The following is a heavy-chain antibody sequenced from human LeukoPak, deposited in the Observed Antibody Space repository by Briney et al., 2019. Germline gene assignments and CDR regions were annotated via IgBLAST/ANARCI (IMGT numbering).Heavy chain of an antibody. D-gene: IGHD1-1*01. Sequence: GGSLRLSCAASGFTFDDYAMHWVRQAPGKGLEWVSLISWDGGSTYYADSVKGRFTISRDNSKNTLYLQMNSLRAEDTAVYYCAKHSRNYYYYLDVWGKGTTVTVSS. J-gene: IGHJ6*03. CDR1: GFTFDDYA. CDR2: ISWDGGST. V-gene: IGHV3-43D*03. CDR3: AKHSRNYYYYLDV.